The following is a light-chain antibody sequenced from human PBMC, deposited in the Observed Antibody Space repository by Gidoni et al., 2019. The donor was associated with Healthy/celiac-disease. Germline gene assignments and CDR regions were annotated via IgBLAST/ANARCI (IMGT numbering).Light chain of an antibody. CDR3: QQYNSYWWT. J-gene: IGKJ1*01. CDR2: KAS. V-gene: IGKV1-5*03. Sequence: DIEMTQTPSTRSASVGDRVTITCRASQSISSGLAWYQQKPGKAPKLLIYKASSLESGVPSRFSGSGSGTDFPLTISSLQPDDFATYYCQQYNSYWWTFGQGTKVEIK. CDR1: QSISSG.